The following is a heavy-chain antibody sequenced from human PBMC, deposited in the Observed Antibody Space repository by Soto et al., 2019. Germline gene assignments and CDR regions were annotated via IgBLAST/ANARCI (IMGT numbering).Heavy chain of an antibody. J-gene: IGHJ4*02. CDR1: GGTFSSYA. CDR3: AVDSGYCSGGSCSNLDY. V-gene: IGHV1-69*01. Sequence: QVQLVQSGAEVKKPGSSVKVSCKASGGTFSSYAISWVRQAPGQGLEWMGGIIPILGTANYAQKFQGRVTITADESTSTAYMERSSLRSEDTAVYYCAVDSGYCSGGSCSNLDYWGQGTLVTVSS. D-gene: IGHD2-15*01. CDR2: IIPILGTA.